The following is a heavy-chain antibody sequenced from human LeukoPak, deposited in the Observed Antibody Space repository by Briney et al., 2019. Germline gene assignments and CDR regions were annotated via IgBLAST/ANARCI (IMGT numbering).Heavy chain of an antibody. Sequence: ASVKVSCKASGGTFSTHTITWVRQAPGQGLEWLGGITPVFGTARYAQKFQGRVTITADEPTSTAYMELSSLRSEDTAVYYCARDYYDSSGYYGRLYYYYGMDVWGQGTTVTVSS. CDR1: GGTFSTHT. J-gene: IGHJ6*02. D-gene: IGHD3-22*01. V-gene: IGHV1-69*13. CDR3: ARDYYDSSGYYGRLYYYYGMDV. CDR2: ITPVFGTA.